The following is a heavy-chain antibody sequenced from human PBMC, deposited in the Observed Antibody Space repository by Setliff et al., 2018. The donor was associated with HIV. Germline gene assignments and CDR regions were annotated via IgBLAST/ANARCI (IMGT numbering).Heavy chain of an antibody. CDR3: ARSSISEYLLYY. Sequence: GASVKVSCKTSGYIFIRYYIFWVRQAPGQGLEWMGRINLNSGGTTYAQRFQGRVTMTWDTSISTAYMELSRLTSDDTAVYYRARSSISEYLLYYWGHGTLVTVSS. J-gene: IGHJ4*01. CDR1: GYIFIRYY. D-gene: IGHD2-2*02. CDR2: INLNSGGT. V-gene: IGHV1-2*06.